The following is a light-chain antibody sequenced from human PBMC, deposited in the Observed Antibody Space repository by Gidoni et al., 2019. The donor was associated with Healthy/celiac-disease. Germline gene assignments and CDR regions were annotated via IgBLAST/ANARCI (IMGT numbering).Light chain of an antibody. J-gene: IGKJ1*01. V-gene: IGKV1-39*01. CDR2: SAS. CDR1: QSISSY. Sequence: IQMTQSSSSLSASLGDRVTITCRASQSISSYLNGYQQKPGKAPKRVIYSASCLQSGVPSRLSGSGCGRDFTLTIDSLQPEDFATYYCQESYRTPWTFGQGTKVEIK. CDR3: QESYRTPWT.